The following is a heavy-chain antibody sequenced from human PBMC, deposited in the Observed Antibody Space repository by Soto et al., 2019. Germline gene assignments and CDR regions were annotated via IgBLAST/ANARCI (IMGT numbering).Heavy chain of an antibody. CDR3: ARGGWLQFDY. CDR2: INQDGSEK. J-gene: IGHJ4*02. V-gene: IGHV3-7*04. CDR1: GFTFSSYW. Sequence: PGGSLRLSCAASGFTFSSYWMSWVRQAPGKGLEWVANINQDGSEKYYVDSVKGRFTISRDNAKNSLYLQMNRLRAEDTAFYYWARGGWLQFDYWAQGTLLTVSS. D-gene: IGHD5-12*01.